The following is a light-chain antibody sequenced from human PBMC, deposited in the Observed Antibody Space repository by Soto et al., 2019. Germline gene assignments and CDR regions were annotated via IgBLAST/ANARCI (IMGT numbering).Light chain of an antibody. CDR2: EVS. CDR3: CAYAGSSLWV. Sequence: QSALTQPASVSGSPGQSITISCTGSSGDVGNYDLVSWYQQHPGKAPQLMIFEVSRRPSGVSNRFSGSKSGNMASLTISGLQAEDEADFYCCAYAGSSLWVFGGGTQLTVL. CDR1: SGDVGNYDL. J-gene: IGLJ3*02. V-gene: IGLV2-23*02.